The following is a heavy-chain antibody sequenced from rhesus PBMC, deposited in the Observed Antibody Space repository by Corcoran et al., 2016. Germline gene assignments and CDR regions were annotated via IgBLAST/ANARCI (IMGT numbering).Heavy chain of an antibody. D-gene: IGHD3-28*01. Sequence: VQLQESGPGLVKPSETLSLTCAGSGYSISSNHWTWIRQPPGKGLEWIGSIYGGGGSNYLNPSLKSRVTLSVDTSKNQFSLKLSSVTAADTAVYYCARDRYYGSGYFDYWGQGVLVTVSS. CDR2: IYGGGGSN. V-gene: IGHV4S14*01. J-gene: IGHJ4*01. CDR3: ARDRYYGSGYFDY. CDR1: GYSISSNH.